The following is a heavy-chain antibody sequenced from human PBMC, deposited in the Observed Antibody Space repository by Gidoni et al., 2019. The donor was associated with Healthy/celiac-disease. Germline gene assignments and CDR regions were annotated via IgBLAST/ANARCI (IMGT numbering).Heavy chain of an antibody. CDR2: ISGSGGST. D-gene: IGHD2-15*01. V-gene: IGHV3-23*01. CDR1: GFTFSSYA. J-gene: IGHJ3*02. CDR3: AKGGDIVVVVAATLLFDI. Sequence: EVQLLESGGGLVQPGGSLRLSCAASGFTFSSYAMSWVRQAPGKGLEWVSAISGSGGSTYYADSVKGRFTISRDNSKNTLYLQMNSLRAEDTAVYYCAKGGDIVVVVAATLLFDIWGQGTMVTVSS.